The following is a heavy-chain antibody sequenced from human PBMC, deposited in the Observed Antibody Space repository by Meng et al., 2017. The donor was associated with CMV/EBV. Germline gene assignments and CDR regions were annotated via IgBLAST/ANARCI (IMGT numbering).Heavy chain of an antibody. D-gene: IGHD2-2*01. CDR1: GFTFSSYA. V-gene: IGHV3-30*04. J-gene: IGHJ6*02. CDR2: ISYDGSNK. CDR3: PALSRYYGMDV. Sequence: GESLKISCAASGFTFSSYAMHWVRQAPGKGLEWVAVISYDGSNKYYADSVKGRFTISRDNSKNTLYLQMNSLRAEDTAVYYCPALSRYYGMDVWGQGTTVTVSS.